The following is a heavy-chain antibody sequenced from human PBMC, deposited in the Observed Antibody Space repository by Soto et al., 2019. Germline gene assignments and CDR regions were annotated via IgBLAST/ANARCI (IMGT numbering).Heavy chain of an antibody. D-gene: IGHD6-19*01. V-gene: IGHV3-23*01. CDR1: GFTFRSYA. Sequence: VRLLRLSCAASGFTFRSYAMSWFRQDTGKGLEWVSAISGSGGSTYYADSVKGRFTISRDNSKNTLYLQMNSLRAEDTAVYYCARQIAVAGTSLDYWGQGSLVTVS. CDR2: ISGSGGST. CDR3: ARQIAVAGTSLDY. J-gene: IGHJ4*02.